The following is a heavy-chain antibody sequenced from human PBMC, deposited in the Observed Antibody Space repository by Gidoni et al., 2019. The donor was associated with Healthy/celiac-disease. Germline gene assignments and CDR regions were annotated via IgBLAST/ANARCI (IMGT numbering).Heavy chain of an antibody. CDR3: ARVTTVVTPDYYYYGMDV. CDR1: GGSISSYY. V-gene: IGHV4-59*08. Sequence: QVQLQASGPGLVKPSETLSLTCTVSGGSISSYYWSWIRQPPGKGLEWIGYIYYSGSTNYNPSLKSRVTISVDTSKNQFSLKLSSVTAADTAVYYCARVTTVVTPDYYYYGMDVWGQGTTVTVSS. D-gene: IGHD4-17*01. J-gene: IGHJ6*02. CDR2: IYYSGST.